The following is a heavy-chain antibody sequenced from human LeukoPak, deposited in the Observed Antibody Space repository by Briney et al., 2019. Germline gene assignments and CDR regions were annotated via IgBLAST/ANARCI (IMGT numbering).Heavy chain of an antibody. Sequence: GASVKVSCKASGYTFTGYYIDWVRQAPGQGLEWMGWINSDSGGTNYAQKFQGRVTMTRDTSTSTVYMELSSLRSDDTAFYYCARDTITVTTPYFDYWGQGTLVTVPS. CDR1: GYTFTGYY. V-gene: IGHV1-2*02. CDR3: ARDTITVTTPYFDY. J-gene: IGHJ4*02. CDR2: INSDSGGT. D-gene: IGHD4-17*01.